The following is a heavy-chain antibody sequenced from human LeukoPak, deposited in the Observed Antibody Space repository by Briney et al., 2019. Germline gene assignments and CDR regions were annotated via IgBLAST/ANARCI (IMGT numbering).Heavy chain of an antibody. D-gene: IGHD2-2*02. CDR1: SGSINSYY. J-gene: IGHJ4*02. CDR2: IYTTGAT. V-gene: IGHV4-4*07. CDR3: GRQGYTAAYYFLDF. Sequence: SETLSLTCTVSSGSINSYYWGWVRQPLGKGLEWIGRIYTTGATQYNPSLKSRVTMSIDTSTNHFSLNLRSMTAADTAVYYCGRQGYTAAYYFLDFWSQGTLVAVS.